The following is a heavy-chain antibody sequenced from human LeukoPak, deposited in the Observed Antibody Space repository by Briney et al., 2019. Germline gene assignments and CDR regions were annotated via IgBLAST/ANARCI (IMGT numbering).Heavy chain of an antibody. Sequence: GESLKISCKGSGYKFNAYWIAWVRQMPGKGLEWMGIIYPDDSDTRYSPSFQGQVTISADKSISTAFLQWSSLKASDTAMYYCARLDYYGSSYYFDYWGQGTLVTVSS. D-gene: IGHD3-10*01. CDR3: ARLDYYGSSYYFDY. CDR1: GYKFNAYW. V-gene: IGHV5-51*01. CDR2: IYPDDSDT. J-gene: IGHJ4*02.